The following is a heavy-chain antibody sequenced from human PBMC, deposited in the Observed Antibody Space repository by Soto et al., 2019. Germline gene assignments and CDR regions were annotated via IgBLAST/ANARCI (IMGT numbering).Heavy chain of an antibody. J-gene: IGHJ4*02. CDR3: AKATSATCTGSICYSCDY. Sequence: VQLLESGGGLGQPGGSLRLSCVASGFTFSSYAMSWVRQAPGQRLEWVATFSGGRDTTWHADSVKGRFTVSRDSSKNTLSLQMNSLRTEDTALYYCAKATSATCTGSICYSCDYWGQGTLVTVSS. V-gene: IGHV3-23*01. D-gene: IGHD2-21*01. CDR2: FSGGRDTT. CDR1: GFTFSSYA.